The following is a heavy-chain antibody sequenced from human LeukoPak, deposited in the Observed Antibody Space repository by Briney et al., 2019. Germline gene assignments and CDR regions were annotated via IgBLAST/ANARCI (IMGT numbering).Heavy chain of an antibody. CDR3: ARAYYYDSSGYYYYDY. CDR2: IYYSGTT. J-gene: IGHJ4*02. D-gene: IGHD3-22*01. CDR1: GGSISSSSYY. Sequence: SETLSLTCTVSGGSISSSSYYWGWIRQPPGKGLEWIGSIYYSGTTYYNPSLKSRVTISVDTSKNQFSLKLSSVTAADTAVYYCARAYYYDSSGYYYYDYWGQGTLVTVSS. V-gene: IGHV4-39*01.